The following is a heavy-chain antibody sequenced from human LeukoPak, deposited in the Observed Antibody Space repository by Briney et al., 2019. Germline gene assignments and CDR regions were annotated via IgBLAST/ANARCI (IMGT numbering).Heavy chain of an antibody. J-gene: IGHJ4*02. CDR3: ASHRTSDYGAVDY. V-gene: IGHV4-34*01. CDR1: GGSFSGYY. D-gene: IGHD4-17*01. Sequence: SETLSLTCAVYGGSFSGYYWSWIRQPPGKGLEWIGEINHSGSTNYNPSLKSRVTISVDTSKNQFSLKLSSVTAADTAVYYCASHRTSDYGAVDYWGQGTLVTVSS. CDR2: INHSGST.